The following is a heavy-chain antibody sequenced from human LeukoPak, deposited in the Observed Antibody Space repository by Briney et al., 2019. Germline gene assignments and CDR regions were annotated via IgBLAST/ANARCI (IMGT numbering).Heavy chain of an antibody. CDR3: AKHSFSYNGVFDALDV. J-gene: IGHJ3*01. CDR1: GFTFSDCA. Sequence: PGGSLRLSCAASGFTFSDCAMTWVRQAPGKGLEWVSSTAPAHYADSVKGRFTISRDDSKNTLFLQMNSLRAEDTAIYYCAKHSFSYNGVFDALDVWGHGTMVTVSS. CDR2: STAPA. D-gene: IGHD2-8*01. V-gene: IGHV3-23*01.